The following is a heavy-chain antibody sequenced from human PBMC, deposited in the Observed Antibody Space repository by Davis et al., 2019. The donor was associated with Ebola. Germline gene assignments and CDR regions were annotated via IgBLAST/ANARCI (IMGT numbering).Heavy chain of an antibody. J-gene: IGHJ6*02. V-gene: IGHV3-53*01. CDR3: ARDGIAAAGILYYYYGMDV. Sequence: ETLSLTCTVSGGSISSYYWSWVRQAPGKGLEWVSVIYSGGSTYYADSVKGRFTISRDNSKNTLYLQMNSLRAEDTAVYYCARDGIAAAGILYYYYGMDVWGQGTTVTVSS. CDR2: IYSGGST. D-gene: IGHD6-13*01. CDR1: GGSISSYY.